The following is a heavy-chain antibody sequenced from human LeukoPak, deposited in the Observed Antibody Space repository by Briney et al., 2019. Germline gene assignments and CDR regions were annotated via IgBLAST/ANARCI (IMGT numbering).Heavy chain of an antibody. Sequence: SGPTLVNPTQTLTLTCTFSGFSLSTGGVGVGWSRQAPGKALEWLALIYWNDDERYSPSLKSRLTITKDTSKNQVVLTMIHMDPVDTATYYCAHRLEYTRSFDYWGQGTLVTVSS. J-gene: IGHJ4*02. D-gene: IGHD6-6*01. CDR1: GFSLSTGGVG. CDR3: AHRLEYTRSFDY. V-gene: IGHV2-5*01. CDR2: IYWNDDE.